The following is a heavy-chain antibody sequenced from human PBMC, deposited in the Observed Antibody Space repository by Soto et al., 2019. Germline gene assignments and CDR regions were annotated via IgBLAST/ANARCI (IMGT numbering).Heavy chain of an antibody. CDR3: ARGQGASYFYGLDI. D-gene: IGHD3-16*01. V-gene: IGHV3-11*01. CDR2: ISSSGSTI. Sequence: GGSLRLSCAASGFTFSDYYMSWIRQAPGKGLAWVSYISSSGSTIYYADSVKGRFTISRDNTKNSLYLQMNNLRADDTAVFYCARGQGASYFYGLDIWCQGTTVTVSS. CDR1: GFTFSDYY. J-gene: IGHJ6*02.